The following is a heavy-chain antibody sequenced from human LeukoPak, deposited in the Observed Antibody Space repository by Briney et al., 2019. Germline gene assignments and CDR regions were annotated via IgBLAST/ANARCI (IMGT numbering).Heavy chain of an antibody. D-gene: IGHD1-1*01. V-gene: IGHV3-21*06. J-gene: IGHJ4*02. CDR3: ARDSGRTIN. CDR2: ISSSSAYS. CDR1: GFTFSSYA. Sequence: GGSLRLSCAASGFTFSSYAMNWVRRAPGKGLEWVSLISSSSAYSYYADSVKGRFTIFRDNAKNSLYLEMNSLRPEDTAVYYCARDSGRTINWGQGTLVTVSS.